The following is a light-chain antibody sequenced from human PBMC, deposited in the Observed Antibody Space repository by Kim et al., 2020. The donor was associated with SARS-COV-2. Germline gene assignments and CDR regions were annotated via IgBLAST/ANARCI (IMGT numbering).Light chain of an antibody. J-gene: IGLJ2*01. Sequence: QSALTQPASVSGSPGQSITISCTGTSSDIGSYKLVSWYQQHPGKVPKLMIYEVTKRPSGVSNRFSGSKSGNTASLTISGLQAEDEADYYCSSYAGSTTVVFGGGTQLTVL. CDR2: EVT. CDR3: SSYAGSTTVV. V-gene: IGLV2-23*02. CDR1: SSDIGSYKL.